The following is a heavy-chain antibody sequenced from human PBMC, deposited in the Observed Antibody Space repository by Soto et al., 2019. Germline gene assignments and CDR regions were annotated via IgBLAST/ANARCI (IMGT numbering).Heavy chain of an antibody. CDR2: IYYSGST. CDR3: ARGEILGRVDYDSSGLHAEYFQH. V-gene: IGHV4-31*03. Sequence: PSETLSLTCTVSGGSISSGGYYWSWIRQHPGKGLEWIGYIYYSGSTYYNPSLKSRVTISVDTSKNQFSLKLSSVTAADTAVYYCARGEILGRVDYDSSGLHAEYFQHWGQGTPVTVSS. CDR1: GGSISSGGYY. D-gene: IGHD3-22*01. J-gene: IGHJ1*01.